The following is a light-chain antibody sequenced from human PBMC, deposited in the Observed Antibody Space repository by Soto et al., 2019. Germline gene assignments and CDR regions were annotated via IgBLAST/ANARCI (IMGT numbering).Light chain of an antibody. V-gene: IGKV1-27*01. CDR1: QGISNY. CDR3: XXXNSAPFT. CDR2: SAS. J-gene: IGKJ3*01. Sequence: DIQMTQSPSSLSASVGDRVTITCRASQGISNYLAWYQQKPGKVPKLLIYSASTLQLGVPSRFSGSGSGTDFTLTISSLQPXXXATXYXXXXNSAPFTFGPGTKVDIK.